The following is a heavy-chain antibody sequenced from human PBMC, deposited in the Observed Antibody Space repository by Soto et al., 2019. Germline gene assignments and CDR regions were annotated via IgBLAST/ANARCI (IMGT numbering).Heavy chain of an antibody. V-gene: IGHV3-30*18. J-gene: IGHJ6*02. CDR1: VFTLSSFA. CDR3: AKDWRRVWSPYPYYAMHV. CDR2: ISYDGSDK. D-gene: IGHD3-3*01. Sequence: VGSLRLSCAASVFTLSSFAMHCVRHSPGEWLEWVAVISYDGSDKYYADSVKGRFTVSRDNSKSTLFLQMNSLRAEDTAVYYCAKDWRRVWSPYPYYAMHVWGQGTXVTVSS.